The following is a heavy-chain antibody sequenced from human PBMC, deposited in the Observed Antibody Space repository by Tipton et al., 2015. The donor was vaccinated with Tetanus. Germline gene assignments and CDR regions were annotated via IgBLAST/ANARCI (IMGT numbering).Heavy chain of an antibody. J-gene: IGHJ4*02. CDR3: ARAHCTDGVCYFDF. CDR2: IYPGDSDT. V-gene: IGHV5-51*01. Sequence: MQLVQSGGEVKKPGESLKISCKGSGYIFNNYWIGWVRQKPGKGLEWMGIIYPGDSDTRYSPSFQGQVTISVDKSINTAYLQWSSLKASDTSMFYCARAHCTDGVCYFDFWGQGALVTVAS. CDR1: GYIFNNYW. D-gene: IGHD2-8*01.